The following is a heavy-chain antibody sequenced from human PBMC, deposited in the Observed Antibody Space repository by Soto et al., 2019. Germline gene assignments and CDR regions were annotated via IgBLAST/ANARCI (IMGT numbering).Heavy chain of an antibody. V-gene: IGHV3-7*01. CDR2: IKRDGSEK. D-gene: IGHD2-2*01. CDR3: ARDRDLAVPAAVIYFDS. J-gene: IGHJ4*02. Sequence: PGGSLRLSCAAPGFSISYYWMSWVGQSPGKGLEWVANIKRDGSEKYYVDSVKGRFTISRDNAKNSLYLQMNSLRADDTAVYYCARDRDLAVPAAVIYFDSWGQGTLVTVSS. CDR1: GFSISYYW.